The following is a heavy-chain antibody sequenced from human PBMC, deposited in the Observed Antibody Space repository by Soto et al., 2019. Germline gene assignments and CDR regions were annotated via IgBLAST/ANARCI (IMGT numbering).Heavy chain of an antibody. Sequence: ASVKVSCKVSGYTLTELSMHWVRQAPGKGLEWMGGFDPEDGETIYAQKFQGRVTMTEDTSTDTAYMELSSLRSEDTAVYYCATGPSSVTMVRGVIIAARYGNAFDIWGQGTMVTVSS. CDR2: FDPEDGET. CDR3: ATGPSSVTMVRGVIIAARYGNAFDI. J-gene: IGHJ3*02. D-gene: IGHD3-10*01. V-gene: IGHV1-24*01. CDR1: GYTLTELS.